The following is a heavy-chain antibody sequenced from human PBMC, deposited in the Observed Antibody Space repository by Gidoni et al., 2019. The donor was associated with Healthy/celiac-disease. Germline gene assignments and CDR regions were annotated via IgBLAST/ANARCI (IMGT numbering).Heavy chain of an antibody. D-gene: IGHD3-10*01. CDR2: INHSGST. CDR1: GGSFSGYY. J-gene: IGHJ6*02. CDR3: ARAGQGVITRFYYYYGMDV. V-gene: IGHV4-34*01. Sequence: QVQLQQWGAGLFKPSETLSLTCAVYGGSFSGYYWGWIRQPPGKGLEWIGEINHSGSTNYNPSPKSRVTISVDTSKNQFSLKLSSVTAADTAVYYCARAGQGVITRFYYYYGMDVWGQGTTVTVSS.